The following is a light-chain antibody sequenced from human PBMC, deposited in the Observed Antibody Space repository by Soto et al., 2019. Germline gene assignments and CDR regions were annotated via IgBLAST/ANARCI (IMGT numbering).Light chain of an antibody. CDR2: EVS. CDR1: SGDVGSYNL. V-gene: IGLV2-23*02. CDR3: CSYAGRSTLV. Sequence: QSVLTQPASVSGSPGQSITISCTGTSGDVGSYNLVSWYQQHPGKAPKLMIYEVSQRPSGVSHRFSGSKSGNTASLTISGLQAEDEADYYCCSYAGRSTLVFGGGTKVTVL. J-gene: IGLJ2*01.